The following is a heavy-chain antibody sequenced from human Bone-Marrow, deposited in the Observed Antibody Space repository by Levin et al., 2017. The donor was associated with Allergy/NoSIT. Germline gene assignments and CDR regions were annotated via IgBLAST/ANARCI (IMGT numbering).Heavy chain of an antibody. J-gene: IGHJ4*02. D-gene: IGHD3-16*01. Sequence: LSLTCAASGFTFSAFGMHWVRQAPGRGLEWVAVISYDGGHKFYADSVKGRFTISRDNSKNTHYLQMNSLRAADTAVYYCTRGRGVWGQFYFDFWGQGILVTVSS. CDR1: GFTFSAFG. V-gene: IGHV3-33*01. CDR3: TRGRGVWGQFYFDF. CDR2: ISYDGGHK.